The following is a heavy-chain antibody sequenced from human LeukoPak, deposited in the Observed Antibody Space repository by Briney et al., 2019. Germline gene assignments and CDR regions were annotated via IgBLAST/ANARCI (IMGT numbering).Heavy chain of an antibody. CDR1: GFRFSESW. J-gene: IGHJ4*02. D-gene: IGHD4-11*01. CDR2: IKRYGNTT. V-gene: IGHV3-74*01. CDR3: ARSDYIET. Sequence: GGSLRISCAASGFRFSESWMHWVRQAPGKGLEWVSRIKRYGNTTSYADSVKGRFTVSRDSAKNMLYLEMNSLRVDDTAVYYCARSDYIETWGQGTLVSVSS.